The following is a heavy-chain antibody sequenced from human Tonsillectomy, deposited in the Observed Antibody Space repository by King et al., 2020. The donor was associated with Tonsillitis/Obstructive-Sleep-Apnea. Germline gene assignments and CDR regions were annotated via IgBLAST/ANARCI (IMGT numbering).Heavy chain of an antibody. CDR3: AREYCSGGSCGYFDY. Sequence: VQLVESGAEVKKPGASVKVSCKASGYTFTSYYMHWVRQAPGQGLEWMGIINPSGGSTSYAQKFQGRVTMTRDTSTSTVYMELSSLRSEDTAVYYCAREYCSGGSCGYFDYWGQGTLVTVSS. D-gene: IGHD2-15*01. V-gene: IGHV1-46*01. CDR2: INPSGGST. CDR1: GYTFTSYY. J-gene: IGHJ4*02.